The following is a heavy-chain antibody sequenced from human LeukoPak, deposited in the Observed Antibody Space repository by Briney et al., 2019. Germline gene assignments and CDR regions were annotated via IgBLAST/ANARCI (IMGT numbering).Heavy chain of an antibody. V-gene: IGHV4-59*01. D-gene: IGHD3-3*01. CDR2: IYYSGST. CDR3: ASGDFFGVASGWVWFDP. Sequence: SETLSLTCTVSGGSISSYYWSWIRQPPGKGLEWIGYIYYSGSTNYNPSLKSRVTISVDTSKNQFSLKLSSVTAADTAVYYCASGDFFGVASGWVWFDPWGQGTLVTVSS. CDR1: GGSISSYY. J-gene: IGHJ5*02.